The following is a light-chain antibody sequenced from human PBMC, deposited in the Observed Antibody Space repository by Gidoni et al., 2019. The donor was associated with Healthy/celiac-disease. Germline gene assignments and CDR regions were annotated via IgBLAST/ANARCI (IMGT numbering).Light chain of an antibody. CDR2: GAA. Sequence: EIVMTQSPGTLSLSPGERPTLPCRASQSVSSSYLAWYQQKPGQAPRLLIYGAASRATGIPARFSGSGSGTDFTLTISRLEPEDFAVYYCQQYGSSPRFTFGPGTKVDIK. CDR3: QQYGSSPRFT. J-gene: IGKJ3*01. V-gene: IGKV3-20*01. CDR1: QSVSSSY.